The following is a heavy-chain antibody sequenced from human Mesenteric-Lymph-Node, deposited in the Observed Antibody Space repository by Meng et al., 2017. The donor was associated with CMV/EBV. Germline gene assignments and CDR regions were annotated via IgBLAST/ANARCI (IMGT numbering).Heavy chain of an antibody. CDR2: VYSGGDTT. Sequence: GESLKISCAASGFTFSNAWMSWVRQAPGKGLEWISIVYSGGDTTYYADSVKGRFTISRDNSKNTLFLQMNSLRAEDTAIYYCARVRSGSLDYWGQGTLVTVSS. D-gene: IGHD1-26*01. CDR1: GFTFSNAW. V-gene: IGHV3-53*01. CDR3: ARVRSGSLDY. J-gene: IGHJ4*02.